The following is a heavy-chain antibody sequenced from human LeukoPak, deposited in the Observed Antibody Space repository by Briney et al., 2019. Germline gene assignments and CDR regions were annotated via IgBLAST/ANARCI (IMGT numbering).Heavy chain of an antibody. CDR2: IRYDGSNK. CDR3: AKVSASSGYFDY. V-gene: IGHV3-30*02. D-gene: IGHD6-6*01. Sequence: SGGSLRLSCAASGFTFSSYDMHWVRQAPGKGLEWVAFIRYDGSNKYYADSVKGRFTISRDNSKNTLYLQMNSLRAEDTAVYYCAKVSASSGYFDYWGQGTLVTVSS. J-gene: IGHJ4*02. CDR1: GFTFSSYD.